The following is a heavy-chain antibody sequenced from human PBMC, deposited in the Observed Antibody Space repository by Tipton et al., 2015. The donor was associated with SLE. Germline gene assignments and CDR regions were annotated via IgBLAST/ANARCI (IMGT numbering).Heavy chain of an antibody. Sequence: TLSLTCTVSGGSISSGDYYWSWIRQPPGKGLEWIGEINHSGSTYYNPSLKSRVTISVDRSKNQFSLKLSSVTAADTAVYYCAGGNDAFDIWGQGTMVTVSS. D-gene: IGHD3-16*01. CDR2: INHSGST. V-gene: IGHV4-30-2*01. CDR1: GGSISSGDYY. CDR3: AGGNDAFDI. J-gene: IGHJ3*02.